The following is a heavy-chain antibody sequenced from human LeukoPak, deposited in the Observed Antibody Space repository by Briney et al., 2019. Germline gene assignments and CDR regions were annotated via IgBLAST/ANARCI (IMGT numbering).Heavy chain of an antibody. V-gene: IGHV3-74*01. Sequence: GGSLRLSCAASGFTFSSYWMNWVRQAPGRGLVWVSRIASDGSSTTYADSVKGRFSISRDNAKNTLYLQMNSLRVEDTAVYYCARGWPHGNDYWGQGTLVTVSS. CDR3: ARGWPHGNDY. CDR2: IASDGSST. J-gene: IGHJ4*02. D-gene: IGHD4-23*01. CDR1: GFTFSSYW.